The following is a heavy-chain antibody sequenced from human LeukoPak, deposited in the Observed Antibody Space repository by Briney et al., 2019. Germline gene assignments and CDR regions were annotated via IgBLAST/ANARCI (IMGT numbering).Heavy chain of an antibody. J-gene: IGHJ5*02. CDR2: IYYSGST. CDR3: ARARGYSFFWFDP. V-gene: IGHV4-59*01. CDR1: GDSISSYY. Sequence: MSSETLSLTCTVSGDSISSYYWSWLRQPPGKGLEWLGYIYYSGSTNYNPSLKSRVTISVDTSKNQFSLKLSSVTAADTAVYYCARARGYSFFWFDPWGQGTLVTVSS. D-gene: IGHD5-18*01.